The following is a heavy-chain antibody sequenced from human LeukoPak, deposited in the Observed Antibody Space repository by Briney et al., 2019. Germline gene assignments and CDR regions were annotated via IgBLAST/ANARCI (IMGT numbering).Heavy chain of an antibody. CDR2: IVVGSGNT. CDR3: ARAFAPVRGISPFDY. V-gene: IGHV1-58*01. Sequence: SVKVSCKASGFTFTSSAVQWVRQARGQRLEWIGWIVVGSGNTNYAQKFQERVTITRDMSTSTAYMELSSLRSEDTAVYYCARAFAPVRGISPFDYWGQGTLVTVSS. D-gene: IGHD3-16*01. J-gene: IGHJ4*02. CDR1: GFTFTSSA.